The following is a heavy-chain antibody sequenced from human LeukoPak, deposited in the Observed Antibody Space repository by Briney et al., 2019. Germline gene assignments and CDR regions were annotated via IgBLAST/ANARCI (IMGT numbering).Heavy chain of an antibody. D-gene: IGHD2/OR15-2a*01. CDR2: IGAYNGNT. J-gene: IGHJ6*02. Sequence: ASVKVSCKASGYTFTSFGISWVRQAPGQGLEWTGRIGAYNGNTNYAQKFQGRVTMTTDTSTSTAYMELRSLRSDDTAVYYCAREKNYGMDVWGQGTTVTVSS. CDR1: GYTFTSFG. V-gene: IGHV1-18*01. CDR3: AREKNYGMDV.